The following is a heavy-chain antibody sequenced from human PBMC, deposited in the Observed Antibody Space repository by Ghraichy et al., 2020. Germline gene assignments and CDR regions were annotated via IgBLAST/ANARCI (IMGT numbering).Heavy chain of an antibody. Sequence: GESLNISCAASGFTFSSYSMNWVRQAPGKGLEWVSSISSSSSYIYYADSVKGRFTISRDNAKNSLYLQMNSLRAEDTAVYYCATIAVAGTGGYWGQGTLVTVSS. J-gene: IGHJ4*02. V-gene: IGHV3-21*01. CDR1: GFTFSSYS. D-gene: IGHD6-19*01. CDR2: ISSSSSYI. CDR3: ATIAVAGTGGY.